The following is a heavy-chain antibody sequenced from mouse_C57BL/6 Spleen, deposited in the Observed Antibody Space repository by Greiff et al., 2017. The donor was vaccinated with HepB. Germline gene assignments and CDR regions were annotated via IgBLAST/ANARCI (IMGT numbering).Heavy chain of an antibody. D-gene: IGHD1-1*01. V-gene: IGHV14-2*01. CDR1: GFNITDYY. CDR3: APDYYGSSYFDY. J-gene: IGHJ2*01. CDR2: IDPEDGKT. Sequence: DVHLVESGAELVKPGASVKLSCTASGFNITDYYMHWVKQRPEQGLEWIGRIDPEDGKTKYAPKFQGKATITTDTSSNTAYLQLSNLTSEDTAVYYCAPDYYGSSYFDYWGQGTTLTVSS.